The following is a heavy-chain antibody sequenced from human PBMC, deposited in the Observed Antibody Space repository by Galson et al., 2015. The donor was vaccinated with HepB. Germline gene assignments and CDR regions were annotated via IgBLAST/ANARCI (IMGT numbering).Heavy chain of an antibody. V-gene: IGHV3-48*04. D-gene: IGHD1-20*01. J-gene: IGHJ4*02. CDR2: ISSGTSTI. Sequence: SLRLSCAASGFTFSSYSMNWVRQAPGKGLEWVSYISSGTSTIYYADSVKGRFTISRDNAKNSLYLQMNSLRAEDTAVYYCARSLGITGSQGYFDYWGQGTLVTVSS. CDR1: GFTFSSYS. CDR3: ARSLGITGSQGYFDY.